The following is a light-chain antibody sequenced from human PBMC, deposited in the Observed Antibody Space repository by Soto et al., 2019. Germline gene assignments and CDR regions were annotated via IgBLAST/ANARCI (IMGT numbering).Light chain of an antibody. CDR2: DNN. Sequence: QSVLTQPPSVSAAPGQKVSISCSGSSSNIGINYISWYQHLPGTAPKLLIYDNNQRPSAIPDRFSGSKSGTSATLGITGLQTGDEADYFCGTWDSSLSAGVFGGGTKLTVL. CDR1: SSNIGINY. CDR3: GTWDSSLSAGV. V-gene: IGLV1-51*01. J-gene: IGLJ2*01.